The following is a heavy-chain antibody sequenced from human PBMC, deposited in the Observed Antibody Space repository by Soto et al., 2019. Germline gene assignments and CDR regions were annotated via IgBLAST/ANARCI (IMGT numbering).Heavy chain of an antibody. Sequence: EVQLVESGGVVVQPGGSLRLSCAASGFTFDDYAMHWVRQAPGKGLEWVSLISWDGGSTYYADSVKGRFTISRDNSKNSLYLQMNSLRAEDTALYYCAKDRGSSWYYFDYWGQGTLVTVSS. CDR1: GFTFDDYA. V-gene: IGHV3-43D*04. CDR3: AKDRGSSWYYFDY. CDR2: ISWDGGST. D-gene: IGHD6-13*01. J-gene: IGHJ4*02.